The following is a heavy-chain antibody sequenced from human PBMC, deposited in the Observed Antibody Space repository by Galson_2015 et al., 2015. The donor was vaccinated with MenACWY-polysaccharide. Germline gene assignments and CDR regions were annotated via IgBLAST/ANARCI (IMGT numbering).Heavy chain of an antibody. J-gene: IGHJ4*02. Sequence: FLRLSCAASGFTFSSYAMSWVRQAPGKGLEWVSGIIGSGGSTYHADSVKGRFTISRDNSKNTLSLQMNSLRDEDTAVYYCAKKTLPTPGGQHFDSWGQGTLVTVSS. V-gene: IGHV3-23*01. CDR1: GFTFSSYA. CDR2: IIGSGGST. D-gene: IGHD1-1*01. CDR3: AKKTLPTPGGQHFDS.